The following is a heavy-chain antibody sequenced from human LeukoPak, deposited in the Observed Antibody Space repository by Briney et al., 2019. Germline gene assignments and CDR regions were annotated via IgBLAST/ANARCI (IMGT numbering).Heavy chain of an antibody. CDR2: IHSGGST. Sequence: GGSLRLSCAASGFTVSSNYMSWVRQAPGKGLEWVSVIHSGGSTYYADSVKGRFTISRDNSKNTLYLQMNSLRAEDTAVYYCARGRYSSGWYGVDYWGQGTLVTVSS. V-gene: IGHV3-53*01. D-gene: IGHD6-19*01. CDR1: GFTVSSNY. J-gene: IGHJ4*02. CDR3: ARGRYSSGWYGVDY.